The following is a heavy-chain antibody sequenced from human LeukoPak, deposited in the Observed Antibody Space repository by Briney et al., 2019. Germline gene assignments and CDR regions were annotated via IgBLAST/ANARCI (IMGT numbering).Heavy chain of an antibody. Sequence: PSETLSLTCTVSGGSISSGDYYWSWIRQPPGKGLEWIGYIYYSGSTNYNPSLKSRVTISVDTSKNQFSLKLSSVTAADTAVYYCARYEPVDWNAKDYYYYYMDVWGKGTTVTVSS. J-gene: IGHJ6*03. V-gene: IGHV4-61*08. CDR2: IYYSGST. CDR1: GGSISSGDYY. CDR3: ARYEPVDWNAKDYYYYYMDV. D-gene: IGHD1-1*01.